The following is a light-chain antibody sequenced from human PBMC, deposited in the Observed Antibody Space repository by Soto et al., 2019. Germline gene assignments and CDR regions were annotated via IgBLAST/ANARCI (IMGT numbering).Light chain of an antibody. J-gene: IGKJ1*01. CDR3: QPDNNWPT. Sequence: EIVMTQSPATLSASPGERATLSCRASQSVNSNLGWYQQKPGQAPRLLIFGASPRATGVPARFSGSGSGTDFALTVSALQSEDFSVYFCQPDNNWPTFGQGIKVDI. CDR2: GAS. V-gene: IGKV3-15*01. CDR1: QSVNSN.